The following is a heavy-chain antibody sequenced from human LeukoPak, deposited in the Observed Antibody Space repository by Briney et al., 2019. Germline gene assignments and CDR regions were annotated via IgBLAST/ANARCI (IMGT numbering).Heavy chain of an antibody. CDR1: GYTLTELS. CDR2: FDPEDGET. Sequence: ASVKVSCKVSGYTLTELSMHWVRQAPGKGLEWMGGFDPEDGETIYAQKFQGRVTMTEDTSTDTAYMELSSLRSEDTAVYYCATPAFDSSGYYLKFDYWGQGTLVTVSS. J-gene: IGHJ4*02. V-gene: IGHV1-24*01. CDR3: ATPAFDSSGYYLKFDY. D-gene: IGHD3-22*01.